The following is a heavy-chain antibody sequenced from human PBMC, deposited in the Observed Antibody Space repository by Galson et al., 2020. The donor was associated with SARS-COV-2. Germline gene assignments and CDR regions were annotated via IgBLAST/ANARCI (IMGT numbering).Heavy chain of an antibody. Sequence: GGSLRLSCAASGFTFDDYVMHWVRQAPGKGLEWVSGISWNSGSIGYEDSVKGRFTISRDNAKNSLYLQMNSLRAEDTALYYCAKDIGYSSGGVGYWGQGTLVTVSS. V-gene: IGHV3-9*01. CDR2: ISWNSGSI. J-gene: IGHJ4*02. CDR3: AKDIGYSSGGVGY. CDR1: GFTFDDYV. D-gene: IGHD6-19*01.